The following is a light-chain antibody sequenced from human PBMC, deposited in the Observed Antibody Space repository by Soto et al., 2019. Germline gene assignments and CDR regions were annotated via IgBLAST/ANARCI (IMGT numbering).Light chain of an antibody. CDR1: QSVSSK. CDR3: QQSYNTPIT. J-gene: IGKJ5*01. Sequence: IVMTQSPATLSVSPGERATLSCRASQSVSSKLAWYQQKPGQAPRLLIYGASTRATGIPARFSGSGSGTEFTLIISSLQSEDSAVYYCQQSYNTPITFGQGTRLEIK. CDR2: GAS. V-gene: IGKV3-15*01.